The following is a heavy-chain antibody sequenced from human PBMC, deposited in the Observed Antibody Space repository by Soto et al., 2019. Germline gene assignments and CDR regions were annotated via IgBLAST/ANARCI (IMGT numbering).Heavy chain of an antibody. J-gene: IGHJ4*02. D-gene: IGHD3-10*01. V-gene: IGHV3-23*01. Sequence: EVVLLESGGGLVQPGGSPRLSCEVSGFAFSFYSMSWVRQAPGKGLEWVASISGNGGTTYYAASGKGRFTFSRDNSKNTLYLQMNNLRGEDTAVYYCAKDRGGFTNGWEFFDSWGQGTLVTVSS. CDR3: AKDRGGFTNGWEFFDS. CDR1: GFAFSFYS. CDR2: ISGNGGTT.